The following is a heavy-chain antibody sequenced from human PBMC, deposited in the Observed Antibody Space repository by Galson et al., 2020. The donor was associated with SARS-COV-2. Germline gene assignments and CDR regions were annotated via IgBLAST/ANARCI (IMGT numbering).Heavy chain of an antibody. CDR3: ATSPPFGEANWFDP. D-gene: IGHD2-21*01. Sequence: ASVKVSCKVSGYTLTELSMHWVRQAPGNGLEWMGGFDPEDGETIYAQKFQGRVTMTEDTSTDTAYMELSSLRSEDTAVYYCATSPPFGEANWFDPWGQGTLVTVSS. CDR1: GYTLTELS. J-gene: IGHJ5*02. CDR2: FDPEDGET. V-gene: IGHV1-24*01.